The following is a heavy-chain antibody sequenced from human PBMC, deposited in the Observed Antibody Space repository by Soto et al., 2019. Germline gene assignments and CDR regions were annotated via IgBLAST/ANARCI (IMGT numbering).Heavy chain of an antibody. CDR1: GGSISSHY. CDR3: ARGGAPYSWFGP. D-gene: IGHD3-16*01. V-gene: IGHV4-59*11. Sequence: PSETLSLTCTVSGGSISSHYWSWIRQPPGKRLEWVGYIYSSGFTNYNPSLKSRVTISVDTSKNQFSLRLSSVTSADTAVYYCARGGAPYSWFGPCGQGPLVTVSS. J-gene: IGHJ5*02. CDR2: IYSSGFT.